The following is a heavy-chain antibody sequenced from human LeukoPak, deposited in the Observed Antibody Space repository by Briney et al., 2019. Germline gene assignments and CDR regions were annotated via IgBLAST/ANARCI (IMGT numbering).Heavy chain of an antibody. V-gene: IGHV3-49*04. J-gene: IGHJ4*02. Sequence: GGSLRLSCTASGFTFGDYAMSWVRQAPGKGLEWVGFIRSKAYGGTTEYAASVKGRFTISRDDSKSIACLQMNSLKTEDTAVYYCTRDYYDSSGYCPHDYWGQGTLVTVSS. CDR1: GFTFGDYA. CDR2: IRSKAYGGTT. CDR3: TRDYYDSSGYCPHDY. D-gene: IGHD3-22*01.